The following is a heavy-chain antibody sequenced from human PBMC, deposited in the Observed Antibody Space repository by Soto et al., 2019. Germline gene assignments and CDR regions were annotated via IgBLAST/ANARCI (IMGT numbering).Heavy chain of an antibody. V-gene: IGHV4-39*01. D-gene: IGHD2-21*02. CDR2: IYYSGST. J-gene: IGHJ6*02. CDR1: GGSISSSSYY. Sequence: QLQLQESGPGLVKPSETLSLTCTVSGGSISSSSYYWGWIRQPPGKGLEWIGSIYYSGSTYYNPSLKSRVTISVDTSKNQFSLKLSSVTAADTAVYYCARHGGDGGTGKYYYYYYGMDVWGQGTTVTVSS. CDR3: ARHGGDGGTGKYYYYYYGMDV.